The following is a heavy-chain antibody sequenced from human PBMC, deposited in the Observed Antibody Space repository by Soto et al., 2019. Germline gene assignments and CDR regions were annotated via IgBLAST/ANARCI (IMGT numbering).Heavy chain of an antibody. CDR2: MYYSGST. D-gene: IGHD1-26*01. J-gene: IGHJ4*02. Sequence: SETLSLTCDVSGGSSMISSYYCGWIRQPPGKGPEWIGSMYYSGSTYYNPSLKSRVTMSVDASKNEFSLRLNSVTAADTAVYYCARLTILGATPYHFDYWGQGILVTVPS. CDR3: ARLTILGATPYHFDY. V-gene: IGHV4-39*01. CDR1: GGSSMISSYY.